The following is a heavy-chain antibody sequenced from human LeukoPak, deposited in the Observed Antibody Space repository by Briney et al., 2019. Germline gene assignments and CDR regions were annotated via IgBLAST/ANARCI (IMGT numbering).Heavy chain of an antibody. CDR2: IYIRGGT. V-gene: IGHV4-4*09. CDR3: ARTHTTGLSDY. D-gene: IGHD2-8*02. Sequence: SETLSLTCTVSGDSISSYYWSWIRQPPGKALEWIGYIYIRGGTNYSPSLKGRVTISLDTSKNQFSLNLYSVTAADTAFYYCARTHTTGLSDYWGQGTLVTVSS. J-gene: IGHJ4*02. CDR1: GDSISSYY.